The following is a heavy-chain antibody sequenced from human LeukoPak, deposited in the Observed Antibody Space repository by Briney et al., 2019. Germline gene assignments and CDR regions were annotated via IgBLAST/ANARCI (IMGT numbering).Heavy chain of an antibody. CDR1: GFTFSSYW. D-gene: IGHD3-10*01. Sequence: GGSLRLSCAASGFTFSSYWMSWVRQAPGKGLEWVANIEQDGSEKYYVDSVKGRFTISRDNAKNSLYLQTNSLRAEDTAVYYCAREDITMVRGVTDYYYYMDVWGKGTTVTVSS. CDR2: IEQDGSEK. J-gene: IGHJ6*03. V-gene: IGHV3-7*01. CDR3: AREDITMVRGVTDYYYYMDV.